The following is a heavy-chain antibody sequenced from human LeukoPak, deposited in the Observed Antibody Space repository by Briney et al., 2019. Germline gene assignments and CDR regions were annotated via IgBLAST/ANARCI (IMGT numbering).Heavy chain of an antibody. CDR2: ISAYNGNT. CDR1: GGTFSSYA. CDR3: AREGTMVRGVKGSIYAFDI. D-gene: IGHD3-10*01. Sequence: ASVKVSCKASGGTFSSYAISWVRQAPGQGLEWMGWISAYNGNTNYAQKLQGRVTMTTDTSTSTAYMELRSLRSDDTAVYYCAREGTMVRGVKGSIYAFDIWGQGTMVTVSS. V-gene: IGHV1-18*01. J-gene: IGHJ3*02.